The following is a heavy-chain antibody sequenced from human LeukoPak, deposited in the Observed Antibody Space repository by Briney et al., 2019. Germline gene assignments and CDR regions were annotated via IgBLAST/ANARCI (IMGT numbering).Heavy chain of an antibody. V-gene: IGHV4-30-4*08. J-gene: IGHJ4*02. Sequence: SETLSLTCTVSGGSISSSSHYWGWIRQPPGKGLEWIGYICYSGSTYYNPSLKSRVTMSVDTSKNQFSLKLSSVTAADTAVYYCARELTYADYWGQGTLVTVSS. D-gene: IGHD1-26*01. CDR1: GGSISSSSHY. CDR2: ICYSGST. CDR3: ARELTYADY.